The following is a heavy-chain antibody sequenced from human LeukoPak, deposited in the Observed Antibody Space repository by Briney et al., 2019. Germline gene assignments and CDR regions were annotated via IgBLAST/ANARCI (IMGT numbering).Heavy chain of an antibody. D-gene: IGHD3-10*01. CDR3: AKEDYYGSVHY. CDR1: GFTFTSYA. V-gene: IGHV3-23*01. J-gene: IGHJ4*02. Sequence: GGSLRLSCAASGFTFTSYAMSCGRHAPGKGLEWVSAISGSGGSTYYADSVKGRFTISRDNSKTTLYLQMNSLRAEDTAVYYCAKEDYYGSVHYWGQGTLVTVSS. CDR2: ISGSGGST.